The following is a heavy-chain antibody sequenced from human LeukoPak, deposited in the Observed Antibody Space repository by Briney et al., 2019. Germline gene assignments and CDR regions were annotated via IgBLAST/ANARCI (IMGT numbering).Heavy chain of an antibody. D-gene: IGHD5-12*01. CDR2: IWYDGSNK. Sequence: GRSLRLSCAASGFTFSSYGMHWVRQAPGKGLEWVAVIWYDGSNKYYADSVKGRFTISRDNSKDALYLQMNSLRAEDTAVYYCARVSAYAHWESFDIWGQGQWSPSLQ. CDR3: ARVSAYAHWESFDI. CDR1: GFTFSSYG. V-gene: IGHV3-33*01. J-gene: IGHJ3*02.